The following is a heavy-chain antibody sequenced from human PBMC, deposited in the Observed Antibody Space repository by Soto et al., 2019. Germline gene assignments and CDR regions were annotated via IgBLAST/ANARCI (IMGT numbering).Heavy chain of an antibody. J-gene: IGHJ5*02. Sequence: GGSLRLACAASGFTFSTYGMHWVRQAPGKGLEWVAVISYDGSKKDYADSVKGRFTISRDNSKYTLYLQTNSLRAEDTAVYYCAKIYYDSSGSYWIDLWGPGTLVTVSS. CDR3: AKIYYDSSGSYWIDL. CDR2: ISYDGSKK. V-gene: IGHV3-30*18. D-gene: IGHD3-22*01. CDR1: GFTFSTYG.